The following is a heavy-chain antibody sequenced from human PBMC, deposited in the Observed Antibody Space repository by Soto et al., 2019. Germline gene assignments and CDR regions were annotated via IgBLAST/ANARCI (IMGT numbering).Heavy chain of an antibody. CDR2: ISTGDSPI. D-gene: IGHD2-15*01. J-gene: IGHJ4*02. Sequence: EVQLVESGGALVQPGGSLRLSCAASGFTFSNYAMNWVRQAPGKGLEWVSYISTGDSPIYYADSVKGRFTISRDNAKKSLYLQMISLRAEDTAVYYCATVCRFCSGSNCLYWGRGTLVTVSS. CDR1: GFTFSNYA. V-gene: IGHV3-48*01. CDR3: ATVCRFCSGSNCLY.